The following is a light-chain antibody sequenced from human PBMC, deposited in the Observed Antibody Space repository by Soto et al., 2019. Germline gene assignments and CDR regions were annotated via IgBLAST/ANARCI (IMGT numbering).Light chain of an antibody. J-gene: IGKJ1*01. CDR3: QQYYSTPRT. CDR2: WAS. V-gene: IGKV4-1*01. Sequence: DIVMTQSPGSLAVSLGERATINCKSSQSVLYNYNNKNNLAWYQQKPGQPPKLLIYWASTRKSGVPDRFSGSESGTDFTLTISSLQAEDVAVYYCQQYYSTPRTFGHGTKVEIK. CDR1: QSVLYNYNNKNN.